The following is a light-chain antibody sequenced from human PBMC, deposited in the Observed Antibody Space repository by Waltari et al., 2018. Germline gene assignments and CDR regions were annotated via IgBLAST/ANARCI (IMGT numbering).Light chain of an antibody. CDR3: QQYYRSRT. CDR2: WAS. J-gene: IGKJ1*01. CDR1: QSVLYSSNNKNY. V-gene: IGKV4-1*01. Sequence: QSVLYSSNNKNYLAWYQQKPGQPHKLLIRWASTRESGVPDRFSGSGSGTDFTLTISSLQAEDVAVYYCQQYYRSRTFGQGTRVEIK.